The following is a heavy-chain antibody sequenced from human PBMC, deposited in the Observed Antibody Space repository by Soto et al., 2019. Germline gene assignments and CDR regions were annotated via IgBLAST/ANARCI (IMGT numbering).Heavy chain of an antibody. Sequence: SVKLCCEASGSSISESAIRWLRPAPGQGLEWMGGIIPIFGTANYAQKFQGRVTITADKSTSTAYMELSRLRSEDTAVYYCARGEYIVLAIRYPQNATDFSGQAT. D-gene: IGHD3-3*02. CDR1: GSSISESA. CDR2: IIPIFGTA. V-gene: IGHV1-69*06. J-gene: IGHJ6*02. CDR3: ARGEYIVLAIRYPQNATDF.